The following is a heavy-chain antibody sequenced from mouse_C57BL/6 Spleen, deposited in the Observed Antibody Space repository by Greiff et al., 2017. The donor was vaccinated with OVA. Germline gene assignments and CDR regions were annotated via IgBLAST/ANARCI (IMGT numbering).Heavy chain of an antibody. CDR3: ARGGSITTVVVDY. J-gene: IGHJ2*01. D-gene: IGHD1-1*01. V-gene: IGHV3-6*01. CDR2: ISYDGSN. Sequence: EVQLQESGPGLVKPSQSLSLTCSVTGYSITSGYYWNWIRQFPGNKLEWMGYISYDGSNNYNPSLKNRISITRDTSKNQFFLKLNSVTTEDTATYYCARGGSITTVVVDYWGQGTTLTVSS. CDR1: GYSITSGYY.